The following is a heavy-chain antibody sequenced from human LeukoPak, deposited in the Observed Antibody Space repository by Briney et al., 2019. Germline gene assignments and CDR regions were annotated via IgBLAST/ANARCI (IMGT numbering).Heavy chain of an antibody. J-gene: IGHJ4*02. CDR1: GFTFSSYS. V-gene: IGHV3-21*04. Sequence: PGGSLRLSCAASGFTFSSYSMNWVRQAPGKGLEWVSSISSSSSYIYYADSVKGRFTISRDNAKNSLYLQMNSLRAEDTAVYYCAKHGYYYDSSGYTFDYWGQGTLVTVSS. CDR2: ISSSSSYI. D-gene: IGHD3-22*01. CDR3: AKHGYYYDSSGYTFDY.